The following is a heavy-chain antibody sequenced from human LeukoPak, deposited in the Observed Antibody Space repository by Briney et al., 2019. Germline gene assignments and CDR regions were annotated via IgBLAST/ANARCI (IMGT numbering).Heavy chain of an antibody. CDR2: ISAYNGNT. Sequence: GASVKVSCKASGYTFSSYDINWVRQAPGQGLEWMGWISAYNGNTNYAQKLQGRVTMTTDTSTSTAYMELRSLRSDDTAVYYCARDHYYDSSGPLDAFDIWGQGTMVTVSS. V-gene: IGHV1-18*01. D-gene: IGHD3-22*01. CDR3: ARDHYYDSSGPLDAFDI. J-gene: IGHJ3*02. CDR1: GYTFSSYD.